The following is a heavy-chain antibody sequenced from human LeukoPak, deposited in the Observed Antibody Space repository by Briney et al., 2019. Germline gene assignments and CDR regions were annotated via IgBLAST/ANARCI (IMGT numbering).Heavy chain of an antibody. CDR1: GGSISGYY. J-gene: IGHJ3*02. CDR2: IFYSGTT. Sequence: PSETLSLTCTVSGGSISGYYWGWIRQPPGKGLEYIGFIFYSGTTNYNPSLKSRVTISVDTSKNQFSLKLSSVTAADTAVYYCARFLRGATNALEIWGQGTMVTVSS. D-gene: IGHD1-26*01. CDR3: ARFLRGATNALEI. V-gene: IGHV4-59*01.